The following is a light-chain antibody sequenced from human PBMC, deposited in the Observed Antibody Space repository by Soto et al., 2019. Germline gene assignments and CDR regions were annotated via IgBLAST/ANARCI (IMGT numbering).Light chain of an antibody. CDR3: CSYAGRSTYV. Sequence: QSALTQPASVSGSPGQSSTISCAGSNSDVGTYSIVSWYQQHPGKAPKLMIYEVSKRPSGVSDRFSGSKSGKTASLTISGLQAEDEADYYCCSYAGRSTYVFGPGTKVTVL. CDR1: NSDVGTYSI. J-gene: IGLJ1*01. CDR2: EVS. V-gene: IGLV2-23*02.